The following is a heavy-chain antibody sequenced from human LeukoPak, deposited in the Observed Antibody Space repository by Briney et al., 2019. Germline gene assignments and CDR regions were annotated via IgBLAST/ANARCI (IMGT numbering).Heavy chain of an antibody. Sequence: SETLSLTCTVSGASISSYYWSWIRQPTGKGLEWIGRMYTSGSTNYNPSLKSRVTMSGDKSNNQFSLKLSSVTAADTAVYYCARFSGSYPYYFDYWGQGTLVTVSS. CDR2: MYTSGST. J-gene: IGHJ4*02. CDR3: ARFSGSYPYYFDY. D-gene: IGHD1-26*01. V-gene: IGHV4-4*07. CDR1: GASISSYY.